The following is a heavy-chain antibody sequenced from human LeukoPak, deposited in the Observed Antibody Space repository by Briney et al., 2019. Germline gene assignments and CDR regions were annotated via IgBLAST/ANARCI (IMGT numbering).Heavy chain of an antibody. Sequence: GGSLRLSCAASGFTFSSYGMSWVRQAPGKGLEWLSYISSSSSRSGSSAIYYADSVKGRSTISRDNAKNSLYLQMNSLRAEDTAVYYCARRPKTGKNFDYWGQGTLVTVSS. V-gene: IGHV3-48*01. D-gene: IGHD7-27*01. J-gene: IGHJ4*02. CDR1: GFTFSSYG. CDR2: ISSSSSRSGSSAI. CDR3: ARRPKTGKNFDY.